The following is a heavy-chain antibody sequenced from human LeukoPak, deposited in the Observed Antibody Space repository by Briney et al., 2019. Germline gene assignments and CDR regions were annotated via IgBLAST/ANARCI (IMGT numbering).Heavy chain of an antibody. CDR3: ARRAPPGWDTAMVPYYYYYMDV. D-gene: IGHD5-18*01. CDR1: GYTFTGYY. Sequence: ASVKVSCKASGYTFTGYYMHWVRQAPGQGLEWMGWINPNSGGTNYAQKFQGRVTMTRDTSISTAYMELSRLRSDDTAVYYCARRAPPGWDTAMVPYYYYYMDVWGKGTTVTVSS. V-gene: IGHV1-2*02. CDR2: INPNSGGT. J-gene: IGHJ6*03.